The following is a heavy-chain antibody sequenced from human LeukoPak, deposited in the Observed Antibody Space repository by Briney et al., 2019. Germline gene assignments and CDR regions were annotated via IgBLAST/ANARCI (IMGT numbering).Heavy chain of an antibody. Sequence: GGSLRLSCAASGFSFSDAWMSWVRQIPGKGLEWVSAFSGRGGSTYYADSVKGRFTITRDNSKNTLYLQMNSLRAEDTAVYYCARSGFNRFDYWGQGTLVTVSS. D-gene: IGHD5-24*01. CDR2: FSGRGGST. CDR1: GFSFSDAW. CDR3: ARSGFNRFDY. J-gene: IGHJ4*02. V-gene: IGHV3-23*01.